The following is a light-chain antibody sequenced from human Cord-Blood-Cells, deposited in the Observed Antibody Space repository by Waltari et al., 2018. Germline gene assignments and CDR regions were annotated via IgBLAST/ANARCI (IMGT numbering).Light chain of an antibody. CDR2: SNN. CDR1: SSTIGSNT. V-gene: IGLV1-44*01. Sequence: QSVLTQPPSASGTPGPRVTISCSGSSSTIGSNTVNWYQQLPGTAPKLLIYSNNQRPSGVPDRFSGSKSGTSASLAISGLQSEDEADYYCAAWDDSHWVFGGGTKLTVL. CDR3: AAWDDSHWV. J-gene: IGLJ3*02.